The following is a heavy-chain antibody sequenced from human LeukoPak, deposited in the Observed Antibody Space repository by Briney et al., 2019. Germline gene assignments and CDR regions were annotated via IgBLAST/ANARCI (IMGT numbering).Heavy chain of an antibody. CDR3: ARAFPLWFGDLDY. CDR1: GYTFTSDD. J-gene: IGHJ4*02. V-gene: IGHV1-8*01. D-gene: IGHD3-10*01. Sequence: ASVKVSCKASGYTFTSDDINWVRQATGQGLEWMGWMSPKSGNTGFAQKLQGRVTMTTDTSTSTAYMELRSLRSDDTAVYYCARAFPLWFGDLDYWGQGTLVTVSS. CDR2: MSPKSGNT.